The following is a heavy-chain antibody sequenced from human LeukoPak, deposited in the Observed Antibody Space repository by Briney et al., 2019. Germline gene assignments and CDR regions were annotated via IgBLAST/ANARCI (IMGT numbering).Heavy chain of an antibody. Sequence: PSETLSLTCTVSGXXISGYYWSWIXQPXGXXXXXXGYIYYSGSTNYNPSLKSRVTISVDTSKNQFSLKMNSVTAADTAVYYCARLASSGWSHCDYWGQGTLVTVSS. J-gene: IGHJ4*02. CDR2: IYYSGST. CDR1: GXXISGYY. V-gene: IGHV4-59*08. D-gene: IGHD6-19*01. CDR3: ARLASSGWSHCDY.